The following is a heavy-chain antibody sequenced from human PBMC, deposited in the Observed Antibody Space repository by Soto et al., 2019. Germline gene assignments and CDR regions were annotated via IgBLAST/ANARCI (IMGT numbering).Heavy chain of an antibody. V-gene: IGHV3-23*01. D-gene: IGHD6-13*01. CDR1: GFTFSSYA. J-gene: IGHJ6*02. CDR3: AKDLRSSWYYYGMDV. Sequence: GGSLRLSCAASGFTFSSYAMSWVRQAPGKGLEWVSAISGSGGSTYYADSVKGRSTISRDNSKNTLYLQMNSLRAEDTAVYYCAKDLRSSWYYYGMDVWGQGTTVTVSS. CDR2: ISGSGGST.